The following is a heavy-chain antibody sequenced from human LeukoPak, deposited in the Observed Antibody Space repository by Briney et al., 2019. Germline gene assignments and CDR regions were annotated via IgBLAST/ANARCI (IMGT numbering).Heavy chain of an antibody. J-gene: IGHJ3*02. Sequence: VASVKVSCKASGYTFTSYAMHWVRQAPGQRLEWMGWINAGNGNTKYSQKFQGRVTITRDTSASTAYMELSSLRSEDTAVYYCARGLDYDTTDAFDIWGQGTMVTVSS. CDR3: ARGLDYDTTDAFDI. CDR2: INAGNGNT. V-gene: IGHV1-3*01. CDR1: GYTFTSYA. D-gene: IGHD3/OR15-3a*01.